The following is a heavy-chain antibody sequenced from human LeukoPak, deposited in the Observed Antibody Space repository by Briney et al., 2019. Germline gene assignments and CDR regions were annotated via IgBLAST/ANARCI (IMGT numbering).Heavy chain of an antibody. V-gene: IGHV1-58*02. CDR3: AADGYYYGSGSYYFDY. D-gene: IGHD3-10*01. CDR2: IVVGSGNT. CDR1: GFTFTSSA. Sequence: ASVKVSCKASGFTFTSSAMQWVRQARGQRLEWIGWIVVGSGNTNYAQKFQGRVTITRDMSTSTAYMELSSLRSKDTAVYYCAADGYYYGSGSYYFDYWSQGTLVTASS. J-gene: IGHJ4*02.